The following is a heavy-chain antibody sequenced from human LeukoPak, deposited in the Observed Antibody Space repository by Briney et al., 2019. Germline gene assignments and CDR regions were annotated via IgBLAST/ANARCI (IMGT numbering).Heavy chain of an antibody. D-gene: IGHD3-16*02. V-gene: IGHV3-15*01. Sequence: GGSLRLSCAASGFTFSNAWMSWVRQAPGKGLEWVGRIKSKTDGGTTDYAAPVKGRFTISRDDSKNTLYLQMNSLKTEDTAVYYCTTDTLGPYDYVWGSYRYGPPDLKYFQHWGQGTLVTVSS. CDR2: IKSKTDGGTT. CDR3: TTDTLGPYDYVWGSYRYGPPDLKYFQH. J-gene: IGHJ1*01. CDR1: GFTFSNAW.